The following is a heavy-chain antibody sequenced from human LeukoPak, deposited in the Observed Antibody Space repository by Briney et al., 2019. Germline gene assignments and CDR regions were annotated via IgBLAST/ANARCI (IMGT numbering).Heavy chain of an antibody. J-gene: IGHJ4*02. V-gene: IGHV3-30*18. CDR3: AKSRYSSSWYIDY. D-gene: IGHD6-13*01. CDR1: GFTFISYG. CDR2: ISYDGTNK. Sequence: PGGSLRLSCSASGFTFISYGMNWVRQAPGKGLEWVAVISYDGTNKYYAESVKGRFSVSRDNSKNTLFLQMNSLRAEDTAVYYCAKSRYSSSWYIDYWGQGTLVTVSS.